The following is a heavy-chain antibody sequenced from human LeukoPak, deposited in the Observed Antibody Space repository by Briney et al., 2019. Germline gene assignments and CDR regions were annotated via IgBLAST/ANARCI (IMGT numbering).Heavy chain of an antibody. J-gene: IGHJ3*02. Sequence: PGGSLRLSCAASGFTFSSYGMHWVRQAPGKGLEWVAVIWYDGSNKYYADSVKGRFTISRHNSKNTLYLQMNSLRAEDTAVYYCASLREEIVATHSIWGQGTMVTVSS. V-gene: IGHV3-33*01. CDR2: IWYDGSNK. D-gene: IGHD5-12*01. CDR3: ASLREEIVATHSI. CDR1: GFTFSSYG.